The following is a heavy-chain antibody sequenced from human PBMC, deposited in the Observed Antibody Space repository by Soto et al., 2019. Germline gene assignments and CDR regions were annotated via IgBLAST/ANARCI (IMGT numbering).Heavy chain of an antibody. CDR3: AHRVGSRGSFDY. J-gene: IGHJ4*02. CDR2: IYYSGST. D-gene: IGHD6-25*01. Sequence: PSETLSLTCTVSGGSISSSSYYWGWIRQPPGKGLEWIGSIYYSGSTYYNPSLKSRVTISVDTSKNQFSLKLSSVTAADTAVYYCAHRVGSRGSFDYWGQGTLVTVSS. V-gene: IGHV4-39*01. CDR1: GGSISSSSYY.